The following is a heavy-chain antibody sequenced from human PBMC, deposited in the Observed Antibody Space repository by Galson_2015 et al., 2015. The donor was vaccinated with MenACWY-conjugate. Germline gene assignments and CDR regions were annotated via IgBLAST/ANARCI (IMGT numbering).Heavy chain of an antibody. D-gene: IGHD2-21*01. CDR3: ARHLYGGGECYFCYFDY. V-gene: IGHV4-59*08. J-gene: IGHJ4*02. CDR2: ISYSGDT. CDR1: GGSISGYY. Sequence: SETLSLTCTVSGGSISGYYWSWIRQSPGKGLEWLGYISYSGDTNYKPSLKSRVAISVDTSTNRFSLSLSSVTAAYTAMYYCARHLYGGGECYFCYFDYWGQGTLVTVSS.